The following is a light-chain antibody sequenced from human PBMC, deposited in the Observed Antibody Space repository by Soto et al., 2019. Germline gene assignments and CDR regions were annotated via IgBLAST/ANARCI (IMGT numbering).Light chain of an antibody. CDR1: SSDVGNYNL. J-gene: IGLJ3*02. Sequence: QSVLTQPASVSGSPGQSITLSCTGTSSDVGNYNLVSWYQQHPGKAPKLMIYEDNKRPSGVSDHFSGSKSGNTASLTISGLQAEDEADYYCCSYTGSSTWVFGGGTKLTVL. CDR2: EDN. CDR3: CSYTGSSTWV. V-gene: IGLV2-23*01.